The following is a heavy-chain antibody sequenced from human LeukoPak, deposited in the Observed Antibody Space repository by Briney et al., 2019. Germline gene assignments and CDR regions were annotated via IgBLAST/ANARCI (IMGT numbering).Heavy chain of an antibody. Sequence: GGSLRLSCVASGFTFSSYEMNWARQAPGKGLEWVSYISGSGSIIYYADSVKGRFTISRDNAKNSLYLQMSSLRAEDTAVYYCATARDYLPGTFWGWGQGTLVTVSS. J-gene: IGHJ4*02. CDR3: ATARDYLPGTFWG. CDR1: GFTFSSYE. V-gene: IGHV3-48*03. D-gene: IGHD3-16*01. CDR2: ISGSGSII.